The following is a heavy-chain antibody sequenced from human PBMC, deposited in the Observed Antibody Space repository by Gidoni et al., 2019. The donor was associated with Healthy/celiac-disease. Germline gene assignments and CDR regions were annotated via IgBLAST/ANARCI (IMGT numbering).Heavy chain of an antibody. CDR3: ARHHYTDVWWELPPYFQH. Sequence: QLQLQESGTGLVKPSETLSLTCTVSCGSISSRSYYWGWIRQPPGKGLEWIGSIYYSGSTYYNPSLKSRVTISVDTSKNQFSLKLSSVTAADTAVYYCARHHYTDVWWELPPYFQHWGQGTLVTVSS. J-gene: IGHJ1*01. CDR2: IYYSGST. CDR1: CGSISSRSYY. V-gene: IGHV4-39*01. D-gene: IGHD1-26*01.